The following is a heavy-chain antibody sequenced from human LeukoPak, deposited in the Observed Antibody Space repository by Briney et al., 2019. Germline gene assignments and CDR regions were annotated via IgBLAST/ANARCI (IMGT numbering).Heavy chain of an antibody. CDR2: VKQDGSEK. D-gene: IGHD5-24*01. J-gene: IGHJ4*02. CDR3: ARGDGYHRL. CDR1: GFTFTTYW. V-gene: IGHV3-7*01. Sequence: GGSLRLSCAASGFTFTTYWMTWVSQAPGKGLEWVAKVKQDGSEKYYVDSVKGRFTISRDSAKNSLSLQMNSLRVEDTAVYFCARGDGYHRLGGQGTLVTVSS.